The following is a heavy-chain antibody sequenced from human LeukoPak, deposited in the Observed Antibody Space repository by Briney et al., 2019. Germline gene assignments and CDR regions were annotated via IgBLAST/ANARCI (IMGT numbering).Heavy chain of an antibody. CDR1: GYTFTSYG. V-gene: IGHV1-18*01. D-gene: IGHD2-15*01. CDR2: ISAYNGNT. Sequence: GASVKVSCKASGYTFTSYGISWVRQAPGQGLDWMGWISAYNGNTNYTQNLQGRVTMTTDTSTSTAYMELRSLRSGDTAVYYCARAPGLYCSGGSCYYYFDYWGQGTLVTVSS. J-gene: IGHJ4*02. CDR3: ARAPGLYCSGGSCYYYFDY.